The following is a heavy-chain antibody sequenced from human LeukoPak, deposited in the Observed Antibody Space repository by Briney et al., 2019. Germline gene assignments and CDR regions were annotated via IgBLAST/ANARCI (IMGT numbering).Heavy chain of an antibody. CDR2: INPNSGGT. V-gene: IGHV1-2*02. D-gene: IGHD3-10*01. Sequence: ASVKVSCKASGYTFTSYDINWVRQATGQGLEWMGWINPNSGGTNYAQKFQGRVTMTRDTSISTAYMELSRLRSDDTAVYYCARGLTMVRGVRYMDVWGKGTTVTVSS. CDR1: GYTFTSYD. J-gene: IGHJ6*03. CDR3: ARGLTMVRGVRYMDV.